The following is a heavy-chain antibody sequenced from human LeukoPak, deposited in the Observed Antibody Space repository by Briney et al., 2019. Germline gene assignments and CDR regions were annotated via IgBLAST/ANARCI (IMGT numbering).Heavy chain of an antibody. D-gene: IGHD3-10*01. V-gene: IGHV3-7*01. J-gene: IGHJ4*02. Sequence: GGSLRLSCAASGFNFSTYWMTWVRQVLGKGLEWVANIKEDGSEIYYVDAVKGRFSISRDNAKTSLYLQMNNLSVADTAVYYCVTDQAGRHPYFFDYWGQGTLVTVSS. CDR3: VTDQAGRHPYFFDY. CDR2: IKEDGSEI. CDR1: GFNFSTYW.